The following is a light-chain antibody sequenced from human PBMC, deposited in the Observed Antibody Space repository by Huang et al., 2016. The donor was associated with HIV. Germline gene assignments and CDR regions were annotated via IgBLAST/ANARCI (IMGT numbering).Light chain of an antibody. CDR1: QNLNTH. CDR2: DAS. V-gene: IGKV3-11*01. Sequence: EIVLTQSPATLSFFPGQRVSLSCRASQNLNTHLAWYQQRPGQPPRLLIYDASSRDPGVAARFSGSGSGTDVTLTISSLESEDFATYYCQQRVNGLTFGGGTKV. J-gene: IGKJ4*01. CDR3: QQRVNGLT.